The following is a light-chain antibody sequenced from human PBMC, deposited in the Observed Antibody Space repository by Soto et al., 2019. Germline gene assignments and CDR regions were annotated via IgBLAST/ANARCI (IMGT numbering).Light chain of an antibody. CDR2: ASS. Sequence: IRVNKSPSALSAYVRDRVTVTCRASEGIGTYLVWYQQKSGKAPTVLIYASSTLQTGVPSRFSGSGSGTDFSLTISSLHPEDVATYYCQQVDSYPRTFCQGTNVDIK. CDR1: EGIGTY. CDR3: QQVDSYPRT. J-gene: IGKJ1*01. V-gene: IGKV1-9*01.